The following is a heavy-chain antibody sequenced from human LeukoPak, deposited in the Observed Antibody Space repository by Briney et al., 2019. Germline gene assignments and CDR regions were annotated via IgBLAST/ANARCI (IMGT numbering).Heavy chain of an antibody. CDR3: AREGPEVTPDY. Sequence: GGSLRLSCAASGFTFSTYSLSWVRQAPGKGLVWVSRINSDGSSTSYADSVKGRFTISRDNAKNTLYLQMNSLRAEDTAVYYCAREGPEVTPDYWGQGTLVTVSS. V-gene: IGHV3-74*01. D-gene: IGHD4-23*01. J-gene: IGHJ4*02. CDR1: GFTFSTYS. CDR2: INSDGSST.